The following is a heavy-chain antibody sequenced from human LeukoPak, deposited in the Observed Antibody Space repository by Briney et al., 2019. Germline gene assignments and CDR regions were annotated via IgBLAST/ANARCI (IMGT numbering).Heavy chain of an antibody. D-gene: IGHD2-2*01. Sequence: ASVKVSCKASGYTFAKYAIHWVRQAPGQRLEWMGWINAGNGNTRYSQKFQGGVTITRDTSASTAYMELSSPRSEDTAVYYCARSILVVPVASHLNYGVDVWGQGTTVTVSS. CDR2: INAGNGNT. CDR1: GYTFAKYA. CDR3: ARSILVVPVASHLNYGVDV. V-gene: IGHV1-3*01. J-gene: IGHJ6*02.